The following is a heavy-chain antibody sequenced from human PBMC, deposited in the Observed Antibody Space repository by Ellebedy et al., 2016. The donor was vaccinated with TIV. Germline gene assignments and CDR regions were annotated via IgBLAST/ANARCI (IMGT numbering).Heavy chain of an antibody. CDR1: GGSISSNR. V-gene: IGHV4-4*07. J-gene: IGHJ4*02. CDR2: IYSRGST. D-gene: IGHD6-13*01. Sequence: MPSETLSLTCTVSGGSISSNRWSWIRQPAGTGLEWIGRIYSRGSTTYNPSLKSRVTLSLDTSKNQVFLNWSSVTAADTAVYYCARVSIAVSAGYDYWGQGTLVTVSS. CDR3: ARVSIAVSAGYDY.